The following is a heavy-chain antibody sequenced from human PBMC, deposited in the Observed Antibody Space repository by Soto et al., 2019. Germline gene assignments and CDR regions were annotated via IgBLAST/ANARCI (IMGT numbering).Heavy chain of an antibody. CDR2: IYSGGST. D-gene: IGHD3-16*02. J-gene: IGHJ6*02. V-gene: IGHV3-53*01. CDR3: ARDRPIYDNVWGSYRYRNGMDV. CDR1: GFTVSSNY. Sequence: PGGSLRLSCAASGFTVSSNYMSWVRQAPGKGLEWVSVIYSGGSTYYADPVKGRFTISRDNSKNTLYLQMNSLRAEDTAVYYCARDRPIYDNVWGSYRYRNGMDVWGQGTTVTVSS.